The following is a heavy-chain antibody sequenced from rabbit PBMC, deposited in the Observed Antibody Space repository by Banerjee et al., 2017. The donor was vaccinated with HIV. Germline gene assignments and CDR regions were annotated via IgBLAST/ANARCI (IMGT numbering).Heavy chain of an antibody. D-gene: IGHD6-1*01. CDR3: ARGDDGDPSDGYALSL. CDR1: GFSFSSGYD. Sequence: QQLVESGGGLVKPGASLTLTCTASGFSFSSGYDMCWVRQAPGKGLEWIACIGPDSSGSIYYASWAKGRFTISKTSSTTVTLQMTSLTAADTATYFCARGDDGDPSDGYALSLWGQGTLVTV. CDR2: IGPDSSGSI. V-gene: IGHV1S40*01. J-gene: IGHJ3*01.